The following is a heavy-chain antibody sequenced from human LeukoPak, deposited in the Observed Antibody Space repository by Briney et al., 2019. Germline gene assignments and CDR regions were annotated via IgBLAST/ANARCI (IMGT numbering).Heavy chain of an antibody. J-gene: IGHJ6*02. D-gene: IGHD5-12*01. CDR2: INQDGSEK. V-gene: IGHV3-7*03. CDR1: GFTFSKFW. Sequence: GGSLRLSCAASGFTFSKFWMTWVRRTPGKGLEWVANINQDGSEKSYVDSVKGRFTISRDNTKNSPYLQMNSLRVEDTALYYCARGSGHDRVYYYGMDVWGQGTTVTVSS. CDR3: ARGSGHDRVYYYGMDV.